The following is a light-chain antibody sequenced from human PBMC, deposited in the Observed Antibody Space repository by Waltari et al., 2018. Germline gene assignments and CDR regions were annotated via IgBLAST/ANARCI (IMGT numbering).Light chain of an antibody. CDR3: CSYAASYVV. CDR2: DVS. Sequence: QSALTQPRSVSGSPGQSVTISCPGATSYVVGFTYVSWYQQHPGKAPKLMIYDVSKRPSGVPDRFSGSKSGYTASLTISGLQAEDEADYYCCSYAASYVVFGGGTKLTVL. V-gene: IGLV2-11*01. J-gene: IGLJ2*01. CDR1: TSYVVGFTY.